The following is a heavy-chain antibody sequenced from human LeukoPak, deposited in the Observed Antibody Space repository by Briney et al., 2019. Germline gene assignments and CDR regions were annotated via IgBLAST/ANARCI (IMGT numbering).Heavy chain of an antibody. CDR1: GGSISSSSYY. D-gene: IGHD3-22*01. V-gene: IGHV4-39*01. Sequence: SETLSLTCSVSGGSISSSSYYWGWIRQPPGKGLEWIGSIYYSGRTYYNPSLKRRVTISVDTSKNQFSLKLSSVTAADTAVYYCARLPYYYDSSGYGFDYWGQGTLVTVSS. J-gene: IGHJ4*02. CDR3: ARLPYYYDSSGYGFDY. CDR2: IYYSGRT.